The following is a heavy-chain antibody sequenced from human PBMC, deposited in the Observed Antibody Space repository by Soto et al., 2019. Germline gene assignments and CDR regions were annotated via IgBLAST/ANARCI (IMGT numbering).Heavy chain of an antibody. V-gene: IGHV3-30*03. Sequence: GGSLRLSCTASGFTLQNYAMAWVRQAPGKGLEWVAYISNDGRKRNYAESMTGRFTISRDNSKSTLFLQMNSLTDADTAVYFCARGTSGPQTYFLSGMDVWGQGTTVTVSS. CDR3: ARGTSGPQTYFLSGMDV. CDR2: ISNDGRKR. D-gene: IGHD3-10*01. J-gene: IGHJ6*02. CDR1: GFTLQNYA.